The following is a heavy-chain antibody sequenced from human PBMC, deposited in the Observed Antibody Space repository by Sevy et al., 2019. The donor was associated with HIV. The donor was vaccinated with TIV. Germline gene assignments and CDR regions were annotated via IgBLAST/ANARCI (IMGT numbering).Heavy chain of an antibody. D-gene: IGHD3-3*01. V-gene: IGHV1-8*01. Sequence: ASVKVSCKASGYTFTSYDINWVRQATGQGLEWMGWMNPNSGNTGYAQKFQGRVTMTRNTSISTAYMELSSLRSEDTAVYDCARGSLITIFGVVIRDWFDPWGQGTLVTVSS. J-gene: IGHJ5*02. CDR1: GYTFTSYD. CDR2: MNPNSGNT. CDR3: ARGSLITIFGVVIRDWFDP.